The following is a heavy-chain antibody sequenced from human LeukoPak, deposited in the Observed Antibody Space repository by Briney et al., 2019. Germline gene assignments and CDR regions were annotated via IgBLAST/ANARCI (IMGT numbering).Heavy chain of an antibody. CDR3: ARGFREQQLAFDI. J-gene: IGHJ3*02. CDR2: IYYSGST. Sequence: SETLSLTCTVSGGSISSGGYYWSWIRQPPGKGLEWIGYIYYSGSTYYNPSLKSRVTISVDTSKNQFSLKLISVTAADTAVYYCARGFREQQLAFDIWGQGTMVTVSS. V-gene: IGHV4-31*03. D-gene: IGHD6-13*01. CDR1: GGSISSGGYY.